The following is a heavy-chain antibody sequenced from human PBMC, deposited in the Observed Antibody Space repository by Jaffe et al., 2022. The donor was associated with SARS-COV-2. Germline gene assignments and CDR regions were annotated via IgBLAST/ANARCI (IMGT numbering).Heavy chain of an antibody. V-gene: IGHV4-38-2*02. CDR3: VRDSRSSVTGYYNTYYYMDV. D-gene: IGHD3-9*01. Sequence: QVQLQESGPGLVKPSETLSLTCTVSGYSISSDNYWSWIRQPPGKGLEWVGNVYHSGTNYYNPSLKSRVTISLDTSKNQFSLKLTYVTAADTAVYYCVRDSRSSVTGYYNTYYYMDVWGKGTTVTVS. CDR2: VYHSGTN. J-gene: IGHJ6*03. CDR1: GYSISSDNY.